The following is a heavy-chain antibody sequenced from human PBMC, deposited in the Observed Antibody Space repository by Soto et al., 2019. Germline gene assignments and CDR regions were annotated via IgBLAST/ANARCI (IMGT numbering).Heavy chain of an antibody. V-gene: IGHV4-30-2*01. D-gene: IGHD4-4*01. Sequence: QLQLQESGSGLVKPSQTLSLTCAVSGGSISSGGHSWSWIRQPPGKGLEWIGYIYYSGSTYYNPSLKSRVTISVDRSKNQFSLKLSSVTAADTAVYYCARGDDYSNYHYWYFDFWGRGTLVTVSS. CDR3: ARGDDYSNYHYWYFDF. CDR2: IYYSGST. J-gene: IGHJ2*01. CDR1: GGSISSGGHS.